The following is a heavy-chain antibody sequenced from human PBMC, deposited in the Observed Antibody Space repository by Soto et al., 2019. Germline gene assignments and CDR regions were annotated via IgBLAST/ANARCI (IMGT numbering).Heavy chain of an antibody. CDR1: GGSISSYY. J-gene: IGHJ4*02. V-gene: IGHV4-59*01. CDR2: IYYSGST. CDR3: ARGRWLQARDFDY. D-gene: IGHD5-12*01. Sequence: SETLSLTCTVSGGSISSYYWSWIRQPPGKGLEWIGYIYYSGSTNYNPSLKSRVTISVDTSKNQFSLKLSSVTAADTAVYYCARGRWLQARDFDYWGQGTLVTVSS.